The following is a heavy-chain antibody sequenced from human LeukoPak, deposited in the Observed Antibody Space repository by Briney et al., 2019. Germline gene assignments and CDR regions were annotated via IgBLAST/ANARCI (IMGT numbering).Heavy chain of an antibody. CDR2: IWHDGSNK. V-gene: IGHV3-33*01. CDR1: GFMFRDYG. J-gene: IGHJ4*02. Sequence: GGSLRLSCAASGFMFRDYGMHWVRQTPGKGLEWMAFIWHDGSNKYYGDSVKGRFTISRDNSKSTLYLQMDILRAEDTAVYYCARDLGSGTPDTFFDCWGQGTLVTVSS. CDR3: ARDLGSGTPDTFFDC. D-gene: IGHD3-10*01.